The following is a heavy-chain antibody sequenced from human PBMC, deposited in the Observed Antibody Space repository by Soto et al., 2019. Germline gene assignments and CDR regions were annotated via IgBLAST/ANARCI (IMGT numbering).Heavy chain of an antibody. Sequence: GGSLRLSCAASGLTFNSYGMNWVGQATGKGLEWVSSISTSTSYIYYADSVKGRFTISRDNAKNSVYLQMNSLRAEDTAVYYCARLYCRGGSCYSGDAFDIWGQGTMVTVSS. V-gene: IGHV3-21*01. D-gene: IGHD2-15*01. CDR3: ARLYCRGGSCYSGDAFDI. CDR1: GLTFNSYG. J-gene: IGHJ3*02. CDR2: ISTSTSYI.